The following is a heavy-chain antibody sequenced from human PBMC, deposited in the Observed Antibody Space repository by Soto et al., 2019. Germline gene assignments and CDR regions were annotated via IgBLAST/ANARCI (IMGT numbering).Heavy chain of an antibody. CDR2: IKSKADGGTT. CDR1: GFIVSNAW. Sequence: EVQLVESGGGLVKPGGSLRLSCAASGFIVSNAWMTWVRQGPGKGLEWVGRIKSKADGGTTDYAAPVKGRFTISRDDSNNTLYVQMNSRKREGTAVYYCSFIKGPSSAYMDVWGKGTTVTVSS. CDR3: SFIKGPSSAYMDV. V-gene: IGHV3-15*01. J-gene: IGHJ6*03. D-gene: IGHD3-16*01.